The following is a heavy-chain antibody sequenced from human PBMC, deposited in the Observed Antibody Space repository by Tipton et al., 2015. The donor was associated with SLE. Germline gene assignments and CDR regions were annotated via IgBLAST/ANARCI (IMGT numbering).Heavy chain of an antibody. Sequence: QLVQSGPEVKKPGTSVKVSCKGSGFTFGSFAMQWVRQTRGQRLEWIGHIVVGSGNTNYAQKFQERVTITRDMSTSTTYMELSSLRSEDTAVYYCATDLYSGSYLGYYYMDVWGKGTTVTVSS. D-gene: IGHD1-26*01. CDR1: GFTFGSFA. CDR2: IVVGSGNT. J-gene: IGHJ6*03. CDR3: ATDLYSGSYLGYYYMDV. V-gene: IGHV1-58*02.